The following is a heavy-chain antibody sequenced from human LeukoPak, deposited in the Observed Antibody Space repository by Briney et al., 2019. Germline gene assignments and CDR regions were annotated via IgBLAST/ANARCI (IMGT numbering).Heavy chain of an antibody. J-gene: IGHJ6*03. V-gene: IGHV4-34*01. Sequence: TSETLSLTCAVYGGSFSGYYWSWIRQPPGKGLEWIGEINHSGSTNYNPSLKSRVTISVDTSKNQFSLKLSSVTAADTAVYYCARVRNTYYYDSSGYYYYYYYTDVWGKGTTVTVSS. CDR3: ARVRNTYYYDSSGYYYYYYYTDV. CDR2: INHSGST. D-gene: IGHD3-22*01. CDR1: GGSFSGYY.